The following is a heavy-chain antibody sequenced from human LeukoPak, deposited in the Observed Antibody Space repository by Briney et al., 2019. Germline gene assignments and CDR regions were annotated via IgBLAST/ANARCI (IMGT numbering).Heavy chain of an antibody. Sequence: GASVKVSCKASGYTFTGYYMHWVRQAPGQGLEWMGWINPNSGGTNYAQKLQGRVTMTRDTSISTAYMELSRLRSDDTAVYYCARGPSGYSGYDFEYYFDYWGQGTLVTVSS. CDR2: INPNSGGT. CDR3: ARGPSGYSGYDFEYYFDY. V-gene: IGHV1-2*02. D-gene: IGHD5-12*01. CDR1: GYTFTGYY. J-gene: IGHJ4*02.